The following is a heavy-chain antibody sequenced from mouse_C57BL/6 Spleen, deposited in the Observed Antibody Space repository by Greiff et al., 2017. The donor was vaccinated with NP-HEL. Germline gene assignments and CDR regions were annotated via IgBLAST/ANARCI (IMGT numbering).Heavy chain of an antibody. CDR3: AGGEGAMDY. V-gene: IGHV5-4*01. CDR2: ISAGGSYT. J-gene: IGHJ4*01. Sequence: ESGGGLVKPGGSLKLSCAASGFTFSSYAMSWVRQTPEKRLEWVATISAGGSYTYYPDNVKGRFTISRDNAKNNLYLQMSHLKAEDTAMYYCAGGEGAMDYWGQGTSVTVSS. CDR1: GFTFSSYA.